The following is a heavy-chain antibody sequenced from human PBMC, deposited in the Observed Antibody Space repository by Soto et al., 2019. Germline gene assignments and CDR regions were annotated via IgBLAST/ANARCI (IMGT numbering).Heavy chain of an antibody. CDR1: GFTFSSYA. J-gene: IGHJ4*02. Sequence: GGSLRLSCAASGFTFSSYAMHWVRQAPGKGLEWVAVISHDGSNKYYADSVKGRFTISRDNSKNTLYLQMNSLRAEDTAVYYCARAEPYYDFWSGYYGFFDYWGQGTLVTVSS. CDR2: ISHDGSNK. CDR3: ARAEPYYDFWSGYYGFFDY. V-gene: IGHV3-30-3*01. D-gene: IGHD3-3*01.